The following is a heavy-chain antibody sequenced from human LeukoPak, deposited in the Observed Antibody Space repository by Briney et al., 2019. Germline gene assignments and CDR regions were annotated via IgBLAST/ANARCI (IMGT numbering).Heavy chain of an antibody. Sequence: PGGSLSLSCAASGFPLSTDHMSWVRPAPGKGLEWVAVSYNSGSRHYAESVKGRFTISRDNSKNTLDLQMNSLRAEDTALYYCARVWELSFDHWGQGTLVTVSS. CDR3: ARVWELSFDH. V-gene: IGHV3-53*01. CDR2: SYNSGSR. D-gene: IGHD1-26*01. CDR1: GFPLSTDH. J-gene: IGHJ4*02.